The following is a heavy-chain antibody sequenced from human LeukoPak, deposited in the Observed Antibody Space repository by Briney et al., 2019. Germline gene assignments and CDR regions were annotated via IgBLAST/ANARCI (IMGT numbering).Heavy chain of an antibody. Sequence: GGSLRLSCAASGFTFSDYYMSWIRQAPGKGLEWVSYISSSCSTIYYADSVKGRFTISRDNAKNSLYLQMNSLRAEDTAVYYCARDQAYYYYGMDVWGQGTTVTVSS. CDR2: ISSSCSTI. J-gene: IGHJ6*02. CDR1: GFTFSDYY. CDR3: ARDQAYYYYGMDV. V-gene: IGHV3-11*01.